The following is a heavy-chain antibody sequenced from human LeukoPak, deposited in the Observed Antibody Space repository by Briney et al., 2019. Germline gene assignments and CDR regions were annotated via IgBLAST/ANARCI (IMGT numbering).Heavy chain of an antibody. Sequence: GASVKVSCKASGYTFTGYYMHWVRQAPGQGLEWMGWINPNSGGTNYAQKFQGRVTMTRDTSISTAYMELSRLRAEDTALYYCAKVSMIVVPDGAFDIWGQGTMVTVSS. V-gene: IGHV1-2*02. CDR2: INPNSGGT. J-gene: IGHJ3*02. CDR1: GYTFTGYY. D-gene: IGHD3-22*01. CDR3: AKVSMIVVPDGAFDI.